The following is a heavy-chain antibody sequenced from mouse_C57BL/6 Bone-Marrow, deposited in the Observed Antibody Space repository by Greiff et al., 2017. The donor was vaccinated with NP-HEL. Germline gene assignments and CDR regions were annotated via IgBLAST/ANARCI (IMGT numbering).Heavy chain of an antibody. CDR1: GYTFTSYW. V-gene: IGHV1-69*01. CDR2: IDPSDSYT. J-gene: IGHJ3*01. CDR3: ARRENIYDYKLAY. Sequence: QVQLQQPGAELVMPGASVKLSCKASGYTFTSYWMHWVKQRPGQGLEWIGEIDPSDSYTNYNQKFKGKSTLTVDKSSSTAYMQLSSLTSEDSAVYYCARRENIYDYKLAYWGQGTLVTVSA. D-gene: IGHD2-4*01.